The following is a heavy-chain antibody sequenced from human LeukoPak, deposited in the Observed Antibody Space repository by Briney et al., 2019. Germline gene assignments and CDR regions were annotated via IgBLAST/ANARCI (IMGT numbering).Heavy chain of an antibody. CDR2: IYSGGST. CDR3: ATYLAAKGYFDY. Sequence: GGSLRLSCAASGFTVSSNYMSWVRQPPGRGLEWVSVIYSGGSTYYADSVKGRFTISRDNSKNTLYLQMNSLRAEDTAVYYCATYLAAKGYFDYWGQGTLVTVSS. J-gene: IGHJ4*02. D-gene: IGHD6-19*01. V-gene: IGHV3-53*01. CDR1: GFTVSSNY.